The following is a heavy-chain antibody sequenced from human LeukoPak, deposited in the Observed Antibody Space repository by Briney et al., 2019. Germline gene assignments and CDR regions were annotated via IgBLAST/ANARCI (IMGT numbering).Heavy chain of an antibody. CDR2: IIPIVGTA. CDR3: ARDVGHEYSNPIQV. Sequence: SVKVSCKASGCTFSSYAISWVRQAPGQGLEWMGGIIPIVGTANYAQKVQGRVTITADEHTSTAYMELSSLRSEDTAVYYCARDVGHEYSNPIQVWGQGPLVTVSS. CDR1: GCTFSSYA. J-gene: IGHJ4*02. V-gene: IGHV1-69*13. D-gene: IGHD4-11*01.